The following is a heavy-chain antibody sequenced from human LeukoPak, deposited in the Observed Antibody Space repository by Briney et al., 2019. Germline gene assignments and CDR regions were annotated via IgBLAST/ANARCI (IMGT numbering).Heavy chain of an antibody. D-gene: IGHD6-19*01. V-gene: IGHV5-51*01. CDR1: GYSFTNYW. CDR2: IYPVDSDT. Sequence: GESLKISCKGSGYSFTNYWIAWVRQMPGKGQEWMGIIYPVDSDTRYSPSFQGQVTISVDKSISTAYLQWRSLKASDTAMYYCARLMIFDSSGWSPRGFDYWGQGTLVTVSS. J-gene: IGHJ4*02. CDR3: ARLMIFDSSGWSPRGFDY.